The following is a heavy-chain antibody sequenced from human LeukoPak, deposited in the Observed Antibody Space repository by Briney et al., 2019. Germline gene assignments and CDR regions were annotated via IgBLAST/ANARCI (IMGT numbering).Heavy chain of an antibody. J-gene: IGHJ4*02. V-gene: IGHV4-34*01. CDR3: ARSQWLVPLDY. D-gene: IGHD6-19*01. Sequence: SETLSLTCAVYGGSFSGYYWNWIRQSPGTGLEWIGEIHHSGSTNYSPSLKSRVTISVDTSKNQLSLKLSSVTAADTAAYYCARSQWLVPLDYWGQGTLVTVSS. CDR1: GGSFSGYY. CDR2: IHHSGST.